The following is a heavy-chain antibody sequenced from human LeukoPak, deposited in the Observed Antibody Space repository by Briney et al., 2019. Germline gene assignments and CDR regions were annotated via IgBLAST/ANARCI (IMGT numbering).Heavy chain of an antibody. V-gene: IGHV1-69*04. J-gene: IGHJ5*02. CDR1: GGTFSSYA. CDR2: IIPILGTA. D-gene: IGHD6-13*01. Sequence: ASVKVSCKASGGTFSSYAISWVRQAPGQGLEWMGRIIPILGTANYAQKFQGRVTITADKSTSTAYMELSSLRSEDTAVYYCARDLEEQQRENWFDPWGQGTLVTVSS. CDR3: ARDLEEQQRENWFDP.